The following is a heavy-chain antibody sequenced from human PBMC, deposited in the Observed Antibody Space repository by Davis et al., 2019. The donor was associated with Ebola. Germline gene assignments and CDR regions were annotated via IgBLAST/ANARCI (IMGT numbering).Heavy chain of an antibody. CDR1: GGSISSYY. CDR2: IYYSGST. J-gene: IGHJ6*02. Sequence: SATLSLTCTVSGGSISSYYWSWIRQPPGKGLEWIGYIYYSGSTNYNPSLKSRVTISVDTSKNQFSLKLSSVTAADTAVYYCARSPQLARRFYYYYGMDVWGQGTTVTVSS. V-gene: IGHV4-59*12. D-gene: IGHD6-13*01. CDR3: ARSPQLARRFYYYYGMDV.